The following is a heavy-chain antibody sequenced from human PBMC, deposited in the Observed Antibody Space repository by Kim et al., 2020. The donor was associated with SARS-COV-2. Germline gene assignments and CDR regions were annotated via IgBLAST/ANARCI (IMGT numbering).Heavy chain of an antibody. CDR3: ARSRNTIFRYYMDV. J-gene: IGHJ6*03. Sequence: WIRQPPGKGLEWIGYIYYSGSTYYNPSLKSRVTISVDTSKNQFSLKLSSVTAADTAVYYCARSRNTIFRYYMDVWGKGTTVTVSS. CDR2: IYYSGST. D-gene: IGHD3-3*01. V-gene: IGHV4-30-4*01.